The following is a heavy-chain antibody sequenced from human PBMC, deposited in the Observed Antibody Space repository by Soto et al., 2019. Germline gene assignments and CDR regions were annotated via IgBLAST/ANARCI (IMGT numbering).Heavy chain of an antibody. J-gene: IGHJ4*02. CDR3: ARHHCTRGSCYYVDS. CDR1: GGSISRYF. CDR2: INYSGST. D-gene: IGHD2-15*01. V-gene: IGHV4-59*01. Sequence: PSETLSLTCTVSGGSISRYFWSWIRQPPGKGPEWIGYINYSGSTNYNPSLKSRVTISLDTSKTQFSLRLTSVTAADTAVYYCARHHCTRGSCYYVDSWGQGTLVTVSS.